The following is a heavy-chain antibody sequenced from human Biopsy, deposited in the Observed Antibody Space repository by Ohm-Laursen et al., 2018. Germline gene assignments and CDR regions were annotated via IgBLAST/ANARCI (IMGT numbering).Heavy chain of an antibody. J-gene: IGHJ5*02. Sequence: TLSLTCTVSGGSISSGGSYWSWIRQRPGKGLEWIGYIFNSANTYYNPSLKNLITISGDTSKNQFSLKLNSVTAADTAEYYCARGDYFDSNGYFWFDPWGQGTLVTVSS. CDR3: ARGDYFDSNGYFWFDP. CDR1: GGSISSGGSY. D-gene: IGHD3-22*01. CDR2: IFNSANT. V-gene: IGHV4-31*01.